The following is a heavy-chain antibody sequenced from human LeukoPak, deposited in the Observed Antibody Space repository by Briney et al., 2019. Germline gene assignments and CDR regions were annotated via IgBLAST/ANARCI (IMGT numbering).Heavy chain of an antibody. D-gene: IGHD2-2*01. CDR1: GYTFTGYY. CDR2: INPNSGGT. Sequence: ASVKVSCKASGYTFTGYYMHWVRQAPGQGLEWMGWINPNSGGTNYAQKFQGRVTMTRDTSISTAYMELSRLRSDDTAVYYCARDRYCSSTSCYANNYYYYYGMDVWGQGTTVTVSS. J-gene: IGHJ6*02. V-gene: IGHV1-2*02. CDR3: ARDRYCSSTSCYANNYYYYYGMDV.